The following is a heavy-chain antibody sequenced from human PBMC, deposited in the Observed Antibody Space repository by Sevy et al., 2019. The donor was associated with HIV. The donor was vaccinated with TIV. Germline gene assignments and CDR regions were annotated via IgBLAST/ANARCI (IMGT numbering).Heavy chain of an antibody. V-gene: IGHV3-21*01. D-gene: IGHD2-21*01. CDR1: GFTFSSYS. CDR3: ARDHIDVAPDAFDI. J-gene: IGHJ3*02. CDR2: ISSSSSYI. Sequence: GGSLRLSCAASGFTFSSYSMNWVRQAPGKGLEWVSSISSSSSYIYYADSVKGRFTISRDNAKNSLYLQMNSLRAEDTAVYYCARDHIDVAPDAFDIWGQGTMVTVSS.